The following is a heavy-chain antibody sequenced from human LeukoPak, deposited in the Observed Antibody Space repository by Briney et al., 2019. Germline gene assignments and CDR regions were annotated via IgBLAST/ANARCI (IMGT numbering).Heavy chain of an antibody. D-gene: IGHD5-18*01. CDR1: GFTLSSYW. Sequence: GGSLRLSCAVSGFTLSSYWTSWVRQGPGEGLEWVANIKQDGSEIYYVGSVKGRFTISRDNAKSSLYLQMNSLRAEDTAVYYCARDDRYTSWNWGQGTLVTVSS. CDR3: ARDDRYTSWN. J-gene: IGHJ4*02. CDR2: IKQDGSEI. V-gene: IGHV3-7*05.